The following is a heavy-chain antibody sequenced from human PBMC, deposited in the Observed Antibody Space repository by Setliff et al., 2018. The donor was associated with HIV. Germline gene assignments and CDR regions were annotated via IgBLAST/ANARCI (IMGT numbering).Heavy chain of an antibody. V-gene: IGHV4-59*12. J-gene: IGHJ1*01. D-gene: IGHD5-18*01. Sequence: SETLSLTCTVSGGSISSYYWSWIRQPPGKGLEWIGYIYYSGSTNYNPSLKSRFTISRDNARKALYLQMNSLRAEDTAVYYCAKDAGSYSYVHEYFQHWGQGTLVTV. CDR3: AKDAGSYSYVHEYFQH. CDR2: IYYSGST. CDR1: GGSISSYY.